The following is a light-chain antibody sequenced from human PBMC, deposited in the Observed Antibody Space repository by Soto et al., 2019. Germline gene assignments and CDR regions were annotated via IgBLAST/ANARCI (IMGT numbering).Light chain of an antibody. J-gene: IGKJ2*01. CDR2: AAS. Sequence: DIQMTQSPSSLSASVGDRVTITCRASQGISNYLAWYQQKPGKVPKLLIYAASTLQSGVPSRFSGSESGTDFTLTIRSLQPEYVATYYCQKCNSAPHTFSQGTKLEIK. V-gene: IGKV1-27*01. CDR3: QKCNSAPHT. CDR1: QGISNY.